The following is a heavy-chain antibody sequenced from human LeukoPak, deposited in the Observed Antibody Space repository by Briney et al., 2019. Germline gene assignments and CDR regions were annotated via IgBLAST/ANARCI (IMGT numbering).Heavy chain of an antibody. V-gene: IGHV3-21*01. D-gene: IGHD1-26*01. CDR3: ARAVSTDNDY. Sequence: GGSLRLSCAASGFTFSSYSMNWVRQAPGKGLEWVSSISSSSSYIYYADSVKGRFTISRDNAKNSLYLQMNSLRAEDTAVCYCARAVSTDNDYWGQGTLVTVSS. CDR1: GFTFSSYS. J-gene: IGHJ4*02. CDR2: ISSSSSYI.